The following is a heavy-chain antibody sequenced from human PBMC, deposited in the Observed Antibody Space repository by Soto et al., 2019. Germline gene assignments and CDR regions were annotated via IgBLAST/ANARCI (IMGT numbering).Heavy chain of an antibody. CDR2: IYLDDDK. D-gene: IGHD2-15*01. J-gene: IGHJ4*02. CDR1: GFSLSTSGVG. Sequence: QITLKESGPTLVKPTQTLTLTCTFSGFSLSTSGVGVGWIRQPPGKALEWLALIYLDDDKRYSPSLKSRLTNHKGPSQNQGVPKITNMDPVEHANLYCAHRRSYCSGGSCYSGFDYWGQGTLVTVSS. V-gene: IGHV2-5*02. CDR3: AHRRSYCSGGSCYSGFDY.